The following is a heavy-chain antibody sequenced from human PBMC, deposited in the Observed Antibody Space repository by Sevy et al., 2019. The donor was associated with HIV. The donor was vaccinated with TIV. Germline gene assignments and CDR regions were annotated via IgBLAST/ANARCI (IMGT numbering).Heavy chain of an antibody. CDR2: ISYDGSNK. J-gene: IGHJ4*02. Sequence: GGSLRLSCAASGFTFSSYGMHWVRQAPGKGLEWVAVISYDGSNKYYADSVKGRFTISRDNSKNTLYLQMNSLRAEDTAVYSCAKMEGHDYGDYVRWGQGTLVTVSS. V-gene: IGHV3-30*18. CDR3: AKMEGHDYGDYVR. D-gene: IGHD4-17*01. CDR1: GFTFSSYG.